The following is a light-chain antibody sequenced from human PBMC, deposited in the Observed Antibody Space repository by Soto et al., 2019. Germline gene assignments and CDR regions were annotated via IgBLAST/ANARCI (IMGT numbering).Light chain of an antibody. J-gene: IGKJ1*01. V-gene: IGKV1-39*01. CDR3: QQSYSTTWT. CDR2: AAS. CDR1: QGISTY. Sequence: DIQMTQSPSSLSASVGDRVTITCRASQGISTYLNWYQQRPGKAPKLLIYAASSLQSGVPSRFSGSGSGTHFTLTISSLQPEDFATYSCQQSYSTTWTFGQGTKVEIK.